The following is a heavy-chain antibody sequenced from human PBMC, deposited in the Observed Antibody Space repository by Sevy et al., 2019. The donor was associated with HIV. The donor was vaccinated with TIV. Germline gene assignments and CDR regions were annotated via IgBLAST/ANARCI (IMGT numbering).Heavy chain of an antibody. D-gene: IGHD2-15*01. Sequence: VKVSCKASGGTFSSYAISWVRQAPGQGLEWMGGIIPLFGTENYAQKFQGGVTITADKSTSKAYREPGSLRSEDTAGYYCARSQYCSGGSCYWSYYFDYWGQGTLVTVSS. CDR3: ARSQYCSGGSCYWSYYFDY. CDR2: IIPLFGTE. CDR1: GGTFSSYA. V-gene: IGHV1-69*06. J-gene: IGHJ4*02.